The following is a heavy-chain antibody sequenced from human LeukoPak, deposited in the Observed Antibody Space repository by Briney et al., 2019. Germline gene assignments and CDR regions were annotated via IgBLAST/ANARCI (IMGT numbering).Heavy chain of an antibody. CDR2: INPSGGSR. D-gene: IGHD5-18*01. J-gene: IGHJ4*02. Sequence: ASVKVSCKASGYTFTTYYVHWVRQAPGQGLEWVGIINPSGGSRTYAQKFQGRVTMTRDTSISTAYMELSRLRSDDTAVYYCAREQDIGMVSALDYWGQGTLVTVSS. CDR3: AREQDIGMVSALDY. V-gene: IGHV1-46*01. CDR1: GYTFTTYY.